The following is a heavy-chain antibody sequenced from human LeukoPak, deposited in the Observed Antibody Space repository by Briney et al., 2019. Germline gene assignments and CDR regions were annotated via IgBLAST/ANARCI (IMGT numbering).Heavy chain of an antibody. D-gene: IGHD3-22*01. J-gene: IGHJ5*02. V-gene: IGHV4-31*03. CDR1: GGSISSGGYY. Sequence: SETLSLTCTVSGGSISSGGYYWSWIRQHPGKGLEWIGYTYYSGSTYYNPSLKSRVTISVDTSKNQFSLKLSSVTAADTAVYYCARCSYDSSGYYRNWFDPWGQGTLVTVSS. CDR3: ARCSYDSSGYYRNWFDP. CDR2: TYYSGST.